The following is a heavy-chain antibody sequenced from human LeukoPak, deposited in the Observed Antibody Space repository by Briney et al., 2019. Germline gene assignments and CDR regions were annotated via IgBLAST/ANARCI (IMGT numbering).Heavy chain of an antibody. CDR3: ARDGTAAGLYFDL. CDR2: IKQDGSEK. V-gene: IGHV3-7*01. J-gene: IGHJ4*02. Sequence: QTGGSLRLSCAASGFTFSSYWMSWVRQAPGKGLEWVANIKQDGSEKTYVDSVKGRFTISRDNTKSSLSLQLNGLRAEDTAVYYCARDGTAAGLYFDLWGQGTLVTVSS. CDR1: GFTFSSYW. D-gene: IGHD6-13*01.